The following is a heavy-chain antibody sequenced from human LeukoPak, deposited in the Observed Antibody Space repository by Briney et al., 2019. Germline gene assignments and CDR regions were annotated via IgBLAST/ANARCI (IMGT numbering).Heavy chain of an antibody. Sequence: GGSLRLSCAASGFTVSSNYMSWVRQAPGRGLEWVSVIYSGGSTYYADSVKGRFTISRDNSKNMLYLQMNSLRAEDTAVYYCARGGSGTPFDPWGQGTLVTVSS. CDR3: ARGGSGTPFDP. CDR1: GFTVSSNY. J-gene: IGHJ5*02. CDR2: IYSGGST. D-gene: IGHD6-19*01. V-gene: IGHV3-66*02.